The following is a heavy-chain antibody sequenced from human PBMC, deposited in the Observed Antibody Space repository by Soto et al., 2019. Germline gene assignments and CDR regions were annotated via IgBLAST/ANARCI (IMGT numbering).Heavy chain of an antibody. CDR1: AFTFSSYW. Sequence: EVQLVESGGGLVQPGGSLRLSCAASAFTFSSYWMHWVRQTPGKGLVWVSRISTDGDITTYADSVKGRFTISRDNAKNTVYLQMNSLRAEDTAVYYCARVSTGSWDWFDPWGQGTLVTVSS. J-gene: IGHJ5*02. V-gene: IGHV3-74*01. CDR2: ISTDGDIT. CDR3: ARVSTGSWDWFDP. D-gene: IGHD6-13*01.